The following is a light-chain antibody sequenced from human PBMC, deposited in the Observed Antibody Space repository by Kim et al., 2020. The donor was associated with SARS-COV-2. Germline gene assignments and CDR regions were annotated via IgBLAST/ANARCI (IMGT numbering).Light chain of an antibody. J-gene: IGKJ5*01. V-gene: IGKV1-39*01. Sequence: SVGDRVIISCRASQNIVNYLNWYQWRPGKAPKLLISGASSLHSGVPSRFSGSGSGTDFTLTISTLLPEDFATYYCQQSYSPTQITFGQGTRREIK. CDR1: QNIVNY. CDR2: GAS. CDR3: QQSYSPTQIT.